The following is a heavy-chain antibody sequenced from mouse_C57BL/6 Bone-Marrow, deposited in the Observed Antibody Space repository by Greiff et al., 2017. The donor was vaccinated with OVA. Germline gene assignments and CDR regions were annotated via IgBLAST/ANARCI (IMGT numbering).Heavy chain of an antibody. CDR1: GYTFTSYG. CDR3: ARDYGSSPLYYYAMDY. V-gene: IGHV1-81*01. CDR2: IYPRSGNT. Sequence: VQLQQSGADLARPGASVKLSCKASGYTFTSYGISWVKQRTGQGLEWIGEIYPRSGNTYYNEKFKGKATLTADKSSSTAYMELRSLTSEDSAVYFCARDYGSSPLYYYAMDYWGQGTSVTVSS. D-gene: IGHD1-1*01. J-gene: IGHJ4*01.